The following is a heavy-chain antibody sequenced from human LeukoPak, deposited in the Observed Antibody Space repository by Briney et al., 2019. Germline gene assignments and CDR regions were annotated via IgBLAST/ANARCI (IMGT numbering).Heavy chain of an antibody. D-gene: IGHD3-10*01. CDR3: ARAPTDEVRGPMDY. CDR2: IKQDGSEK. CDR1: GFTFSSYW. V-gene: IGHV3-7*01. J-gene: IGHJ4*02. Sequence: PGGSLRLSCAASGFTFSSYWMSWVRQAPGKGLGWVANIKQDGSEKYYVDSVKGRFTISRDNAKNSLYLQMNSLRAEDTAVYYCARAPTDEVRGPMDYWGQGTLVTVSS.